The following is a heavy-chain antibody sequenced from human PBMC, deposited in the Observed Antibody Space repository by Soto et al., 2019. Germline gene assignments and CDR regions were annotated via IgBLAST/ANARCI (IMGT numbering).Heavy chain of an antibody. J-gene: IGHJ6*02. CDR2: ISGSGGST. V-gene: IGHV3-23*01. CDR1: GFTFSSYA. D-gene: IGHD3-16*02. Sequence: GGSLRLSCAASGFTFSSYAMSWVRQAPGKGLEWVSAISGSGGSTYYADSVKGRFTISRDNSKNTLYLQMNSLRAEDTAVYYCAKRRMITFGGVIVIPDYYGMDVWGQGTTVTVSS. CDR3: AKRRMITFGGVIVIPDYYGMDV.